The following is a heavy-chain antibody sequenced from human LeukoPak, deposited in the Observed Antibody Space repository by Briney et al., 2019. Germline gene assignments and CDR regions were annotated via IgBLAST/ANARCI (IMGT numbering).Heavy chain of an antibody. J-gene: IGHJ6*02. V-gene: IGHV1-69*04. Sequence: ASVKVSCKSSGGTFSSYAISWVRQAPGQGLEWMGRIIPILGIANYAQKFQGRVTITADKSTSTAYMELSSLRSEDTAVYYCARDPGIAVAGTPHYYYGMDVWGQGTTVTVPS. CDR1: GGTFSSYA. D-gene: IGHD6-19*01. CDR3: ARDPGIAVAGTPHYYYGMDV. CDR2: IIPILGIA.